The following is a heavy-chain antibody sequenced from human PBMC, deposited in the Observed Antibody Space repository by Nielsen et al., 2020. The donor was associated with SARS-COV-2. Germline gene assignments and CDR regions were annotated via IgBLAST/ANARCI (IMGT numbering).Heavy chain of an antibody. V-gene: IGHV7-4-1*02. CDR1: GYTFSDHF. CDR2: INTKTGDP. J-gene: IGHJ4*02. Sequence: ASVKVSCKASGYTFSDHFMYWVRQAPGQGLEWMGWINTKTGDPTYAQGFSGRFVFSVDTSVTTAYLQISSLEAEDTAVYYCARKTCGSTSCPFGYWGQGTLVTVSS. CDR3: ARKTCGSTSCPFGY. D-gene: IGHD2-2*01.